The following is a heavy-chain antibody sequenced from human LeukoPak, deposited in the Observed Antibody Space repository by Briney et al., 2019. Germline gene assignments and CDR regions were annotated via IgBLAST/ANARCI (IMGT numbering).Heavy chain of an antibody. CDR2: LNLSGGTT. CDR1: GYTFTSYY. CDR3: ATTIFGVSILGV. D-gene: IGHD3-3*01. Sequence: ASVKVSCKASGYTFTSYYMHWVRQAPGQGLEWMGILNLSGGTTSYAQKFQGIVTMTRDMSTSTVYMELISLRSEDTAVYYCATTIFGVSILGVWGKGTTVTVSS. J-gene: IGHJ6*04. V-gene: IGHV1-46*01.